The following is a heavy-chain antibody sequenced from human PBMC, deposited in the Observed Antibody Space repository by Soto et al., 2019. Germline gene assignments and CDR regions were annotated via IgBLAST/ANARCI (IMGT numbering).Heavy chain of an antibody. CDR3: AADYYGSGSYGVFGYYYYGMDV. CDR1: GFAFTSSA. D-gene: IGHD3-10*01. V-gene: IGHV1-58*01. CDR2: IVVGSGNT. J-gene: IGHJ6*02. Sequence: SVKVSCKASGFAFTSSAVQWVRQARGQRLEWIGWIVVGSGNTNYAQKFQERVTITRDMSTSTAYMELSSLRSEDTAVYYCAADYYGSGSYGVFGYYYYGMDVWGQGTTVTVSS.